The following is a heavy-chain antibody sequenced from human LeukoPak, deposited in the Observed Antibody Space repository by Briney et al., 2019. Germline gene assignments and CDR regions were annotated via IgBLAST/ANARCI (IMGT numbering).Heavy chain of an antibody. CDR3: VKEHNTGWPNFDS. Sequence: GGSLRLSCAASGFTFKTYTMHWVRQSPGKGLEWVSLIRGRDDHTYYTDSVRGRFTVSRDNRRDSLYLQMNSLRTEDTAFYYCVKEHNTGWPNFDSWGQGTLVTVSS. D-gene: IGHD6-19*01. CDR2: IRGRDDHT. CDR1: GFTFKTYT. V-gene: IGHV3-43*01. J-gene: IGHJ4*02.